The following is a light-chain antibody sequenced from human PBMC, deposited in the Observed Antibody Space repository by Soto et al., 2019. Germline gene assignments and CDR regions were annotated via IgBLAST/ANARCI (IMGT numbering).Light chain of an antibody. J-gene: IGLJ1*01. CDR2: DDT. V-gene: IGLV3-21*02. CDR1: NIGSKS. Sequence: SYELTQPPSVSVAPGQTARITCGGNNIGSKSVHWYQQKPGQAPVLVVYDDTDRPSGIPERFSGSNSGNTATLTISRVEGGDEADFYCQVWDTSNDQYVFGTGTKVTVL. CDR3: QVWDTSNDQYV.